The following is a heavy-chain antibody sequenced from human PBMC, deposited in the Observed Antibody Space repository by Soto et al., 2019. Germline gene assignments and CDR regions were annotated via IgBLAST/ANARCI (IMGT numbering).Heavy chain of an antibody. CDR1: GGSFSGYY. CDR2: INHSGST. J-gene: IGHJ5*02. D-gene: IGHD4-4*01. Sequence: SETLSLTCAVYGGSFSGYYWNWIRQPPGKGLEWVGEINHSGSTNYNPSLKSRVTISVDTSKNQFSLKLSSVTAADTAVYYCARGRRDYNRGWFDPWGQGTLVTVSS. V-gene: IGHV4-34*01. CDR3: ARGRRDYNRGWFDP.